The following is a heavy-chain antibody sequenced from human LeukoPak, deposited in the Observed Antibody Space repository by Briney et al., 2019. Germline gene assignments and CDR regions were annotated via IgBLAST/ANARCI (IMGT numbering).Heavy chain of an antibody. CDR2: INHSGST. V-gene: IGHV4-34*01. J-gene: IGHJ4*02. D-gene: IGHD3-22*01. Sequence: SETLSLTCAVYGGSFSGYYWSWIRQPPGKGLEWIGEINHSGSTNYNPSLKSRVTISVDTSKNQFSLKLSSVTAADTAVYYCARDSVVVTPFDYWGQGTLVTVSS. CDR3: ARDSVVVTPFDY. CDR1: GGSFSGYY.